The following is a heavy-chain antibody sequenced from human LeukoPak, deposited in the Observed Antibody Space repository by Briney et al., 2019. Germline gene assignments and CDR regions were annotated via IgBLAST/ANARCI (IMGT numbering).Heavy chain of an antibody. Sequence: ASVKVSCKASGYTFSIYSIHWVRQAPGQGLEWVGTIDPNGGTTRFAQKFQGRVTLTRDMSTNTVSLDLRSLRSEDTAMYFCAREGATRESTGDSWRYFFDFWGQGTLVTVSS. CDR3: AREGATRESTGDSWRYFFDF. CDR1: GYTFSIYS. CDR2: IDPNGGTT. V-gene: IGHV1-46*01. D-gene: IGHD1-26*01. J-gene: IGHJ4*02.